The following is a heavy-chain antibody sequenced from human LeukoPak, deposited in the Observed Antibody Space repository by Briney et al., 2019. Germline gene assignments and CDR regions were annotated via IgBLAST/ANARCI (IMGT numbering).Heavy chain of an antibody. CDR2: ISAYNGNT. Sequence: ASVKVSCKASGYTFTSYGISWVRQAPGQGLEWMGWISAYNGNTNYAQKLQGRVTMTTDTSTSTAYMELRCLRSDDTALYYCARFGLGKHIEVAGIPFDIWGQGTMVTVSS. CDR3: ARFGLGKHIEVAGIPFDI. CDR1: GYTFTSYG. V-gene: IGHV1-18*01. D-gene: IGHD6-19*01. J-gene: IGHJ3*02.